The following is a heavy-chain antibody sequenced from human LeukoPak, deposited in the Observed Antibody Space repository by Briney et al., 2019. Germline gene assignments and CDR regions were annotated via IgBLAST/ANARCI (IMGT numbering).Heavy chain of an antibody. CDR1: GFTFSSYA. CDR3: ARVGWGLGEDYYMAV. D-gene: IGHD3/OR15-3a*01. Sequence: GGSLTLSCAASGFTFSSYAMSWVRQAPGKGLEWVSVIYSGGSTYYEDLVKGRSTISGANSKNTCFRQMNSMRAEATAGYYGARVGWGLGEDYYMAVWGKGTTVTVSS. CDR2: IYSGGST. J-gene: IGHJ6*03. V-gene: IGHV3-53*01.